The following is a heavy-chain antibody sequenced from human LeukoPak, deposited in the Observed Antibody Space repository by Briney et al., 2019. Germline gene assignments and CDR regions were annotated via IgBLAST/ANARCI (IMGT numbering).Heavy chain of an antibody. Sequence: GGSLRLSCAASGFTFSDYSMSWVRQAPGKGLEWVAAVGHNAAGTYYADSVKGRFTISRDNSRNTMYLQMNSLTAEDTAVYYCAKACLVATTPGRGMDVWGQGTTVAVSS. CDR3: AKACLVATTPGRGMDV. J-gene: IGHJ6*02. CDR1: GFTFSDYS. V-gene: IGHV3-23*01. CDR2: VGHNAAGT. D-gene: IGHD5-24*01.